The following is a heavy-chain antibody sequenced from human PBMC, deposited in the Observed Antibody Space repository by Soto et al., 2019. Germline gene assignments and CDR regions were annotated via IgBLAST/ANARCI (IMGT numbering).Heavy chain of an antibody. CDR3: AREGDYYYYGMDV. J-gene: IGHJ6*02. CDR2: INSDGSST. CDR1: GLTFSSYW. Sequence: LRLSCAASGLTFSSYWMHWVRQAPGKGLVWVSRINSDGSSTSYADSVKGRFTISRDNAKNTLYLQMNSLRAEDTAVYYCAREGDYYYYGMDVWGQGTTVTVSS. V-gene: IGHV3-74*01.